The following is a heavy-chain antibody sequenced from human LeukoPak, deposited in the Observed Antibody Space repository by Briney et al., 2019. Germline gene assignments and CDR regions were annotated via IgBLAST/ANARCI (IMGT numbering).Heavy chain of an antibody. CDR2: ISGSGGNT. D-gene: IGHD3-22*01. V-gene: IGHV3-23*01. CDR1: GFTLSSYD. Sequence: PGGSLRLSCAASGFTLSSYDMSWVRQAPGKGLEWVSSISGSGGNTYYADSVKGRFTISRDNSKSTVYLQMNSLRAEDTAVYHCAKTNGYYDYWGQGTLVTVSS. J-gene: IGHJ4*02. CDR3: AKTNGYYDY.